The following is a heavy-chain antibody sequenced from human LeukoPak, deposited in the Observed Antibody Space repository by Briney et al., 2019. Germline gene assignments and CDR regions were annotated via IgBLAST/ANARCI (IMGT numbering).Heavy chain of an antibody. CDR3: ASLDTVLVLVYFDY. Sequence: GGSLRLSCAASGFTFSTYGMHWVRQAPGKGLEWVAFIRYDGTDKYYADSVKGRFTISRDNSKNTLYLQMNSLRAEDTAVYYCASLDTVLVLVYFDYWGQGTLVTVSS. V-gene: IGHV3-30*02. CDR1: GFTFSTYG. J-gene: IGHJ4*02. D-gene: IGHD5-18*01. CDR2: IRYDGTDK.